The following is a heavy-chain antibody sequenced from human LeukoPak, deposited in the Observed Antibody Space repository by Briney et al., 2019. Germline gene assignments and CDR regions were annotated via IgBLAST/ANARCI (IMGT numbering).Heavy chain of an antibody. CDR2: TYYRSKWYN. J-gene: IGHJ5*02. Sequence: PSQTLSLTCAISGDGVSSNSAAWNWIRQSPSRGLEWLGRTYYRSKWYNDYAVSVKSRITINPDTSKNQFSLQLNSVTPEDTAVYYCAREVGYYGSGSYSNYNWFDPWGQGTLVTVSS. V-gene: IGHV6-1*01. CDR1: GDGVSSNSAA. CDR3: AREVGYYGSGSYSNYNWFDP. D-gene: IGHD3-10*01.